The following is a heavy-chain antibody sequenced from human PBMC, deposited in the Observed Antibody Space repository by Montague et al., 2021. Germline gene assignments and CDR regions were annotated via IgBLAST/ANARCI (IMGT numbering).Heavy chain of an antibody. Sequence: SLRLSCAASGFTFSSYGMHWVRQAPGKGLVWVSLISTDGSSTTYADSVKGRFTTSRDNAKNMLYLQMNSLRAEDTAVYYCTFYKFRVTLRAFAYWGQGTVVTVSA. CDR2: ISTDGSST. CDR3: TFYKFRVTLRAFAY. J-gene: IGHJ4*02. V-gene: IGHV3-74*01. D-gene: IGHD5-24*01. CDR1: GFTFSSYG.